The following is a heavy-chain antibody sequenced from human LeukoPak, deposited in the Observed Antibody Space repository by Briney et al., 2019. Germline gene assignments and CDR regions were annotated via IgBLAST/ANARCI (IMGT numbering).Heavy chain of an antibody. D-gene: IGHD3-22*01. CDR1: GYSFTSYW. Sequence: GESLKISCKGSGYSFTSYWIGWVRQMPGKGLEWMGIIYPGDSDTRYSPSFQGQVTISADKSISTAYLQWSSLKASDTAMYYCAIRNDSSGYYYGYWGQGTLVTVSS. CDR3: AIRNDSSGYYYGY. J-gene: IGHJ4*02. V-gene: IGHV5-51*01. CDR2: IYPGDSDT.